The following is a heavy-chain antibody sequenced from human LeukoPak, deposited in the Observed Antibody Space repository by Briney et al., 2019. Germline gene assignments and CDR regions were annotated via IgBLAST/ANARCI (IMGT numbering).Heavy chain of an antibody. CDR2: ISYDGSNK. V-gene: IGHV3-30*18. CDR1: GFTFSSYG. D-gene: IGHD5-18*01. J-gene: IGHJ4*02. CDR3: AKIRPWIQLWLEMDY. Sequence: GGSLRLSCAASGFTFSSYGMHWVRQAPGKGLEWVAVISYDGSNKYYVDSVKGRFTISRDNSKNTLYLQMNSLRAEDTAVYYCAKIRPWIQLWLEMDYWGQGTLVTVSS.